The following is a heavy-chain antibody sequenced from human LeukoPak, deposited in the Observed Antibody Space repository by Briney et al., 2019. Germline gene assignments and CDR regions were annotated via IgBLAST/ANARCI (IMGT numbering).Heavy chain of an antibody. J-gene: IGHJ4*02. CDR1: GFTFSSYG. D-gene: IGHD1-26*01. V-gene: IGHV3-30*02. CDR2: IRYDGSNK. CDR3: AKERIVGVPDY. Sequence: GRSLRLSCAASGFTFSSYGMHWVRQAPGKGLEWVAFIRYDGSNKYYADSVKGRFTISRDNSKNTLYLQMNSLRAEDTAVYYCAKERIVGVPDYWGQGTLVTVSS.